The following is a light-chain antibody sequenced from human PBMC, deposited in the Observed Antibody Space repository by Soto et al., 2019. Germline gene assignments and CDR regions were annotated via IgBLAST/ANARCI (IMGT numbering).Light chain of an antibody. CDR1: QSVSTN. Sequence: EIVMTQFPATLSESPGERVTLSCRASQSVSTNVAGYQQKPGEAPRLLVFDASARAVDIPGRFSGGVSGTEFTLTISSLQPEDFAVYFCHSYDKWPPGTFGQGTKVEIK. V-gene: IGKV3D-15*01. CDR3: HSYDKWPPGT. CDR2: DAS. J-gene: IGKJ1*01.